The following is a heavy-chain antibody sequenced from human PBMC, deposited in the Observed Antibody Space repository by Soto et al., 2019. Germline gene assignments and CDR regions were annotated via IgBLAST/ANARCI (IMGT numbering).Heavy chain of an antibody. J-gene: IGHJ4*02. Sequence: EVQLVESGGGLVQPGRSLKLSCAVSGFTFSGSAMHWVRQASGKGLEWVGRIRSKSNSYATAYAASVKGRFTISRDDSKNTAYLQMNSLKTEDTAVYYCTRGYGDYVRDYWGQGTLVTVSS. D-gene: IGHD4-17*01. CDR2: IRSKSNSYAT. V-gene: IGHV3-73*01. CDR1: GFTFSGSA. CDR3: TRGYGDYVRDY.